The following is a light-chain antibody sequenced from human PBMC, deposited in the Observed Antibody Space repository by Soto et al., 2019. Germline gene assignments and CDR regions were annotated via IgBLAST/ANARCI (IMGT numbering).Light chain of an antibody. CDR1: SSNIGSNT. CDR2: SNN. Sequence: QSVLTQPPSASGTPGQRVTISCSGSSSNIGSNTVNWYQQLPGTAPKLLIYSNNQRPSGVPDRFSGSKSGTSASLAIRGRQSEDEADYYCAAWEDSLNGYWVFGGGTQLTVL. CDR3: AAWEDSLNGYWV. V-gene: IGLV1-44*01. J-gene: IGLJ3*02.